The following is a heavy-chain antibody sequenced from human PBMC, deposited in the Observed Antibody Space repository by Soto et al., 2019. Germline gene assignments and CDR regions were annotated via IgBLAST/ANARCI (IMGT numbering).Heavy chain of an antibody. J-gene: IGHJ5*02. D-gene: IGHD1-1*01. V-gene: IGHV4-4*07. CDR2: IYATGTT. CDR3: VRDGTKTLRDWFDP. Sequence: SETLSLTCSVAGASISGLYRSWIRKSAGKGLEWIGRIYATGTTDYNPSLKSRVMMSVDTSKKQFSLKLRSVTAADTAVYYCVRDGTKTLRDWFDPWGQGISVTVSS. CDR1: GASISGLY.